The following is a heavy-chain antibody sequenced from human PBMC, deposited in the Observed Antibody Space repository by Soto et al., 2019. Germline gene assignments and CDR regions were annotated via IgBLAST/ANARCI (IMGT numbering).Heavy chain of an antibody. Sequence: QTGGSLRLSCSASGFTFSSYAMHWVRQAPGKGLEYVSAISSNGGSTYYADSVKGRFTISRDNSKNTLYLQMSSLRAEDTAVYYCVKDVQNHYNWFDPWGQGTLVTVSS. V-gene: IGHV3-64D*06. CDR3: VKDVQNHYNWFDP. J-gene: IGHJ5*02. D-gene: IGHD1-1*01. CDR2: ISSNGGST. CDR1: GFTFSSYA.